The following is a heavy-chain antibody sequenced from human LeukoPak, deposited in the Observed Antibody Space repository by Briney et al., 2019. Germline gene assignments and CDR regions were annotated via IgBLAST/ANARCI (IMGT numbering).Heavy chain of an antibody. J-gene: IGHJ4*02. Sequence: GGSLRLSCAASGFTFSYYGMSWVRQAPGKGLEWVSGFGHNGGITYADSVKGRFTISRDNSKNSLYLQMNSLRAEDSAVYFCAKHEELDPFDYWGQGTLVTVSS. CDR1: GFTFSYYG. CDR3: AKHEELDPFDY. CDR2: FGHNGGIT. D-gene: IGHD1-1*01. V-gene: IGHV3-23*01.